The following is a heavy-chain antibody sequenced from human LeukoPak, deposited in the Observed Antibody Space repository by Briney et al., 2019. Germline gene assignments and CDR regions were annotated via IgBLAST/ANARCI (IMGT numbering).Heavy chain of an antibody. D-gene: IGHD6-19*01. V-gene: IGHV1-24*01. CDR2: FDPEDGET. CDR3: ATGGIAVAERFDY. J-gene: IGHJ4*02. Sequence: GASVKVSCKVSGYTLTELSMHWVRQAPGKRLEWMGGFDPEDGETIYAQKFQGRVTMTEDTSTDTAYMELSSLRSEDTAVYYCATGGIAVAERFDYWGQGTLVTVSS. CDR1: GYTLTELS.